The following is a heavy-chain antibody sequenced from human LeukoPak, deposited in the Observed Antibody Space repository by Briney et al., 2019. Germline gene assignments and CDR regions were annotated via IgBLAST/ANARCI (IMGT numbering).Heavy chain of an antibody. CDR2: IIPILGIA. D-gene: IGHD2-21*02. J-gene: IGHJ4*02. Sequence: GASVKVSCKASGYTFTSYGISWVRQAPGQGLEWMGRIIPILGIANYAQKFQGRVTITADKSTSTAYMELSSLRSEDTAVYYCARESDPTSVDYWGQGTLVTVSS. V-gene: IGHV1-69*04. CDR3: ARESDPTSVDY. CDR1: GYTFTSYG.